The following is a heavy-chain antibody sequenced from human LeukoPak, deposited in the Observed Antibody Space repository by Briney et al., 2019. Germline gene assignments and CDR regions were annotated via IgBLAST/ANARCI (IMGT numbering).Heavy chain of an antibody. V-gene: IGHV1-18*01. Sequence: ASVKVSCKASGYTFTSYGISWVRQAPGQGLEWMGWISAYNGNTNYAQKLQGRVTMTTDTSTSTAYMELGSLRSDDTAVYYCARDTNGDYYGSGSYSYWGQGTLVTVSS. J-gene: IGHJ4*02. CDR1: GYTFTSYG. D-gene: IGHD3-10*01. CDR2: ISAYNGNT. CDR3: ARDTNGDYYGSGSYSY.